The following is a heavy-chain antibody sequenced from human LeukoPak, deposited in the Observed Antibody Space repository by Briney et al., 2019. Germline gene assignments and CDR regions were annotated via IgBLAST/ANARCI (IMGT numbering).Heavy chain of an antibody. CDR2: IKRKSDGGTA. D-gene: IGHD7-27*01. CDR1: GLSFTNAL. Sequence: NPGGSLRLSCAASGLSFTNALVTWVRQAPGKGLEWIGHIKRKSDGGTAAYIAPVQGRFTISREDSETTVYLQMNRPKTEDTAVYYCTASGLWGQGTLVTVSS. CDR3: TASGL. V-gene: IGHV3-15*01. J-gene: IGHJ4*02.